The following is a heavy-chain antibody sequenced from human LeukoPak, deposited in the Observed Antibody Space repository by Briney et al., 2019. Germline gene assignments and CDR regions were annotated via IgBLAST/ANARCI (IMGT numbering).Heavy chain of an antibody. V-gene: IGHV3-30*02. J-gene: IGHJ6*03. CDR3: AKDALNSAYYYYMDV. CDR2: IRFDGSTE. CDR1: GFTFSNFG. Sequence: GGSLRLSCAASGFTFSNFGMHWVRQAPGKGLEWVAFIRFDGSTESYSDTVKGRFTISRDSSKDTLYLQMNSLRAEDTAVYYCAKDALNSAYYYYMDVWGKGTTVTVSS. D-gene: IGHD1-7*01.